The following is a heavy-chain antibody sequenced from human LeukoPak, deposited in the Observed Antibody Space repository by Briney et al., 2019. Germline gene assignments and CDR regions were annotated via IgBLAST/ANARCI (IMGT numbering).Heavy chain of an antibody. V-gene: IGHV1-2*02. J-gene: IGHJ4*02. D-gene: IGHD6-6*01. Sequence: ASVKVSCKASGYTFSDYYMFWVRQAPGQGLEWMGRINLNSGDTNYAQKFQGRVTLTRDTSITTAYMELRGLISDDTAVYYCARGHSTSSSFDYWGQGTLVTVSS. CDR2: INLNSGDT. CDR3: ARGHSTSSSFDY. CDR1: GYTFSDYY.